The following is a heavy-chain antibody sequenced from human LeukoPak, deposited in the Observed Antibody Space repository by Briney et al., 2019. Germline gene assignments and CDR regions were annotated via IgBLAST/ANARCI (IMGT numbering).Heavy chain of an antibody. CDR1: GGTFSSYA. V-gene: IGHV7-4-1*02. Sequence: ASVKVSCKASGGTFSSYAISWVRQAPGQGLEWMGWINTNTGNPTYAQGFTGRFVFSLDTSVSTAYLQISSLKAEDTAVYYCARDGGSNIVATIIDYWGQGTLVTVSS. J-gene: IGHJ4*02. CDR2: INTNTGNP. D-gene: IGHD5-12*01. CDR3: ARDGGSNIVATIIDY.